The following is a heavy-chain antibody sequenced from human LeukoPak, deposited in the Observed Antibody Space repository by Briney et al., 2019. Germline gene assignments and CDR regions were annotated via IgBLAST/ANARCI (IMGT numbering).Heavy chain of an antibody. J-gene: IGHJ6*03. CDR1: GFTFSSYS. V-gene: IGHV3-48*04. CDR2: ISSSSSSI. CDR3: ARGDYFYYYYMDV. Sequence: GGSLRLSCAVSGFTFSSYSMNWVRQAPGKGLEWVSYISSSSSSIYYPDSVKGRFTVSRDNGKNSLYLQMNSLRAEDTAVYYCARGDYFYYYYMDVWGKGTTVSVSS.